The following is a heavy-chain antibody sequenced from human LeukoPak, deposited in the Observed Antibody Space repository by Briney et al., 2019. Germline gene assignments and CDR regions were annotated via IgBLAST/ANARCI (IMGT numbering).Heavy chain of an antibody. V-gene: IGHV1-69*13. CDR1: GGTFSSYA. D-gene: IGHD4-17*01. J-gene: IGHJ4*02. CDR2: IIPIFGTA. CDR3: AREPAGYGDYEGYFDY. Sequence: EASVKVSCKASGGTFSSYAISWVRQAPGQGLEWMGGIIPIFGTANYAQKFQGRVTITADESTSTAYMELSSLRSEDTAVYYCAREPAGYGDYEGYFDYWGQGTLVTVSS.